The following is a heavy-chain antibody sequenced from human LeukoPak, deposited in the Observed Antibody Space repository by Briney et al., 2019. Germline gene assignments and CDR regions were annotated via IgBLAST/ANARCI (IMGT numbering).Heavy chain of an antibody. D-gene: IGHD3-3*01. CDR2: IIPIFGTA. V-gene: IGHV1-69*01. CDR1: GGTFSSYA. J-gene: IGHJ6*03. CDR3: ARASITIFGVVIRRTKNYYYYMDI. Sequence: SVKVSCKASGGTFSSYAISWVRQAPGQGLEWMGGIIPIFGTANYAQKFQGRVTITADESTSTAYMELSSLRSEDTAVYYCARASITIFGVVIRRTKNYYYYMDIWGKGTTVTVSS.